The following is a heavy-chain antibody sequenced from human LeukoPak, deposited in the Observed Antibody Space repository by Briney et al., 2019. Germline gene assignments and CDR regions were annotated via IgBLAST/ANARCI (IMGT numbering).Heavy chain of an antibody. CDR1: GFTFSRFW. Sequence: GGSLRLSCAASGFTFSRFWMNWVRQAPGKGLEWVANIRPDVDERHYVESVRGRFTISRDNAQNLLYLQMNSLRVDDTAVYYCARDQTPIAAAGRDWFDPWGQGTLVTVSS. D-gene: IGHD6-13*01. J-gene: IGHJ5*02. V-gene: IGHV3-7*01. CDR2: IRPDVDER. CDR3: ARDQTPIAAAGRDWFDP.